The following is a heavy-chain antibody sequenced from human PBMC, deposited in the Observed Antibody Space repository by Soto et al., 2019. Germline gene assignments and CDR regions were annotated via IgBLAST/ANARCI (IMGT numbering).Heavy chain of an antibody. Sequence: QVQLVQSGAEVKKPGSSVKFSCKAPGDTDTNYVIIWVRQAPGQGLEWMGGIFPKFGTTYSAQKLQDRLTITADESTSTVYMQLSSLRLDDTAVYYCEAEMTFGKLSVVWGQGTTVTVSS. CDR2: IFPKFGTT. V-gene: IGHV1-69*01. J-gene: IGHJ6*02. CDR1: GDTDTNYV. CDR3: EAEMTFGKLSVV. D-gene: IGHD3-16*02.